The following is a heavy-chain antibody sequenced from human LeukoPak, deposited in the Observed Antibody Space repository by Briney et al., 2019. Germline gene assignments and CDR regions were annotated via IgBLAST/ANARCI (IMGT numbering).Heavy chain of an antibody. V-gene: IGHV4-39*01. CDR2: IYYSGST. Sequence: SSETLSFTCTVSGXSISSSSDYWGWIRQPPGRGLEWIGSIYYSGSTYYNPSLKSRVTISVDTSKNQFSLKLSSVTAADTAVYYCARVTTVTTVYFDYWGQGTLVTVSS. CDR1: GXSISSSSDY. J-gene: IGHJ4*02. CDR3: ARVTTVTTVYFDY. D-gene: IGHD4-11*01.